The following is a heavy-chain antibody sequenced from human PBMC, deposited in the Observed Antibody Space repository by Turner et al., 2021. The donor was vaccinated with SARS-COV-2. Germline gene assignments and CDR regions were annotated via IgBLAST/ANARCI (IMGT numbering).Heavy chain of an antibody. CDR3: AKSYSGSYWDRNDY. CDR2: ISYDGSNK. D-gene: IGHD1-26*01. J-gene: IGHJ4*02. CDR1: GFTFSIYG. Sequence: QVQLVESGGGVVQPGRSLRLSCAASGFTFSIYGMHWVRQAQGKGLEWVAVISYDGSNKYYADSVKGRFTISRDNSKNTLYLQMNSLRAEDTAVYYCAKSYSGSYWDRNDYWGQGTLVTVSS. V-gene: IGHV3-30*18.